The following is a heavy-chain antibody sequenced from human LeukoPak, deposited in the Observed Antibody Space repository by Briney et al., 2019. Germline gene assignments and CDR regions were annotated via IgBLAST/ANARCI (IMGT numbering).Heavy chain of an antibody. D-gene: IGHD6-19*01. Sequence: GGSLRLSCVASGFIFDNYAMHWVRQIPGKGPEWVSGISWNNTNMAYADSVKGRFTISRDNTKNSLYLQMNNLRTEDTAVYYCAKGISGSFDYWGQGTLVTVSS. CDR2: ISWNNTNM. V-gene: IGHV3-9*01. CDR3: AKGISGSFDY. J-gene: IGHJ4*02. CDR1: GFIFDNYA.